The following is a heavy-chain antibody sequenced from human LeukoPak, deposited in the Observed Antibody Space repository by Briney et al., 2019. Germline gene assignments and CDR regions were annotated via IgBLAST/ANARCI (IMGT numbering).Heavy chain of an antibody. J-gene: IGHJ1*01. CDR2: IYSGCTT. D-gene: IGHD4-17*01. V-gene: IGHV3-53*04. CDR3: ARDHSRGDYGDCEYCQH. CDR1: GXTVSTNC. Sequence: TRGSLGLACAGSGXTVSTNCMTWVRQAAGEGRELVSTIYSGCTTYYADSVMGRLTISRHNPRNTLYLQMNSLRAEDTAVYYCARDHSRGDYGDCEYCQHWGQGTLVIVSS.